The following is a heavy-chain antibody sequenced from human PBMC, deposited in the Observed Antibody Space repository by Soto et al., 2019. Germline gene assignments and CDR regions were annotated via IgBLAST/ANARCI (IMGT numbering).Heavy chain of an antibody. CDR2: ISGSGGST. V-gene: IGHV3-23*01. D-gene: IGHD4-17*01. Sequence: EVQLLESGGGLVQPGGSLRLSCAASGFTFSSYAMSWVRQAPGKGLEWVSAISGSGGSTYYADSVKGRFTISRDNSKNTLNLQMNSLRVEDTAVYYCTKLSGDGDPTWWGQGTLVTVSS. CDR1: GFTFSSYA. J-gene: IGHJ4*02. CDR3: TKLSGDGDPTW.